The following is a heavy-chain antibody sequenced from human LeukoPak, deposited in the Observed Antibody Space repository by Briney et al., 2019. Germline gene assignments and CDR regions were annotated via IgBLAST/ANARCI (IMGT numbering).Heavy chain of an antibody. Sequence: PSETLSLTCTVSGGSISSYYWSWIRQPPGKGLESIGYIYYSGSTNYNPSLKSRVTISVDTSKNQFSLKLSSVTAADTAVYYCARDRPVSGAVPAASRYYFDYWGQGTLVTVSS. CDR3: ARDRPVSGAVPAASRYYFDY. CDR2: IYYSGST. V-gene: IGHV4-59*01. CDR1: GGSISSYY. J-gene: IGHJ4*02. D-gene: IGHD2-2*01.